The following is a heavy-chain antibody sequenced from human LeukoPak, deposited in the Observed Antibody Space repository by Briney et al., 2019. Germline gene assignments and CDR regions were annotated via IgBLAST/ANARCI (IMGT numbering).Heavy chain of an antibody. CDR3: ARIYSSSWFLNWFDP. D-gene: IGHD6-13*01. V-gene: IGHV4-59*08. CDR2: IYYSGST. J-gene: IGHJ5*02. CDR1: GGSISSYY. Sequence: SETLSLTCTVSGGSISSYYWSWIRQPPGKGLEWIGYIYYSGSTNYNPSLKSRVTISVDTSKNQFSLKLSSVTAADTAVYYCARIYSSSWFLNWFDPWGQGTLVTVSS.